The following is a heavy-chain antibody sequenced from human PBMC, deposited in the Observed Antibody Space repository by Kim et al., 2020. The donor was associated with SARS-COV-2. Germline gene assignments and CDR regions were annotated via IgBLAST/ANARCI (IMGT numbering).Heavy chain of an antibody. J-gene: IGHJ1*01. D-gene: IGHD1-26*01. CDR3: ARDGGSYEYFQH. V-gene: IGHV3-74*03. Sequence: YEDYVEGRLTISRDNAKNTLYRQMNSLRAEEKAVYYCARDGGSYEYFQHWGQGTLVTVSS.